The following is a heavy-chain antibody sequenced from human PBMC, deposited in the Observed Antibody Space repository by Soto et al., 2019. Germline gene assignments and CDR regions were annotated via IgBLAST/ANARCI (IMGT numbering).Heavy chain of an antibody. Sequence: QVQLVQSGAEVKKPGSSVKVSCKASGGTFSSYTISWVRQAPGQGLEWMGRIIPILGIANYAQKFQGRVTITADKSTSTAYMELSSLRSEDTAVYYCAGTTQGLRYGTDVWGQGTTVTVSS. V-gene: IGHV1-69*02. D-gene: IGHD4-17*01. CDR2: IIPILGIA. J-gene: IGHJ6*02. CDR3: AGTTQGLRYGTDV. CDR1: GGTFSSYT.